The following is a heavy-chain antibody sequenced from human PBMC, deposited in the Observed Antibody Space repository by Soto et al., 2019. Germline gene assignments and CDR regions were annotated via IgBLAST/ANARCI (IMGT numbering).Heavy chain of an antibody. J-gene: IGHJ4*02. Sequence: SETLSLTCTVSGGSISSYYWSWIRQPPGKGLEWIGYIYYSGSTNYNPSLKSRVTISVDTSKNQFSLKLSSVTVADTAVYYCARADFGGSYLFDYWGQGTLVTVS. CDR2: IYYSGST. D-gene: IGHD1-26*01. CDR3: ARADFGGSYLFDY. CDR1: GGSISSYY. V-gene: IGHV4-59*01.